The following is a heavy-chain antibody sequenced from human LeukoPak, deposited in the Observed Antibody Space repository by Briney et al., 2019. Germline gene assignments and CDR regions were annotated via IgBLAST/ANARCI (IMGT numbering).Heavy chain of an antibody. D-gene: IGHD4-17*01. J-gene: IGHJ4*02. CDR3: ARAAHDYGDYGKYDY. V-gene: IGHV1-2*04. Sequence: ASVKVSCKASGYTFTGYYMHWVRQAPGQGLEWMGWINPNSGGTNYAQKFQGWVTMTRDTSISTAYMELSRLRADDTAVYYCARAAHDYGDYGKYDYGGRGTLVSVSS. CDR1: GYTFTGYY. CDR2: INPNSGGT.